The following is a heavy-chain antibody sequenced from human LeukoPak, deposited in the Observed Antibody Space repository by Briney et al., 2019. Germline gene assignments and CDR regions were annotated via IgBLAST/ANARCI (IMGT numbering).Heavy chain of an antibody. CDR1: GFSFSSYS. V-gene: IGHV3-21*01. Sequence: GGSLRLSCAASGFSFSSYSMNWVRQAPGKGLEWVSSISSSSSYIYYADSLEGRFTVSRDNAKNSLFLQMNSLRAEDTAVYYCARVWSPPYTSSWPYYFDYWGQGILVTVSS. CDR3: ARVWSPPYTSSWPYYFDY. D-gene: IGHD6-13*01. CDR2: ISSSSSYI. J-gene: IGHJ4*02.